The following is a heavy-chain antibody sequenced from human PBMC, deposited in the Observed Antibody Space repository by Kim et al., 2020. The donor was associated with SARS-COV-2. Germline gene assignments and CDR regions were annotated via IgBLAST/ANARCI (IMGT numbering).Heavy chain of an antibody. D-gene: IGHD3-10*01. CDR3: ASSQLLWFGELKMLDWYFDL. CDR2: ISYDGSNK. Sequence: GGSLRLSCAASGFTFSSYAMHWVRQAPGKGLEWVAVISYDGSNKYYADSVKGRFTISRDNSKNTLYLQMNSLRAEDTAVYYCASSQLLWFGELKMLDWYFDLWGRGTLVTVSS. J-gene: IGHJ2*01. V-gene: IGHV3-30-3*01. CDR1: GFTFSSYA.